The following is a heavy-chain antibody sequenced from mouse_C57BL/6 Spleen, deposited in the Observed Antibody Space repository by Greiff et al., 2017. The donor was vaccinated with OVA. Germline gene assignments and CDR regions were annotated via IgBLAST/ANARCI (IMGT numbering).Heavy chain of an antibody. Sequence: VQLKESGGGLVKPGGSLKLSCAASGFTFSSYAMSWVRQTPEKRLEWVATISDGGSYTYYPDNVKGRFTLSRDNAKNNLYLQMSHLKSEDTAMYYGARKYGNYVGYFDVWGTGTTVTVSS. D-gene: IGHD2-10*02. J-gene: IGHJ1*03. CDR1: GFTFSSYA. V-gene: IGHV5-4*01. CDR2: ISDGGSYT. CDR3: ARKYGNYVGYFDV.